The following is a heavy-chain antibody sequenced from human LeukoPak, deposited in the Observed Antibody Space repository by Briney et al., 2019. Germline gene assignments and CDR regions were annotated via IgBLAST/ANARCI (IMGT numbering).Heavy chain of an antibody. D-gene: IGHD3-22*01. V-gene: IGHV4-59*01. J-gene: IGHJ3*02. CDR1: GGSISSYY. Sequence: SETLSLTCTVSGGSISSYYWSWIRQPPGKGLEWIGYIYYSGSTNYNPSLKSRVTISVDTSKNQFSLRLSSVTAADTAVYYCARAHYYDSSGPDAFDIWGQGTMVTVS. CDR3: ARAHYYDSSGPDAFDI. CDR2: IYYSGST.